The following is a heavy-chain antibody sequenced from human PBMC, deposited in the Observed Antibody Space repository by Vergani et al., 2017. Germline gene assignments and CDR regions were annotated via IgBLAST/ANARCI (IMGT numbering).Heavy chain of an antibody. CDR3: ARVVVAATDDFDY. CDR1: GYSITSGFY. D-gene: IGHD2-15*01. Sequence: QVQLQESGPGLVKPSETLSLTCSVSGYSITSGFYWAWIRQPPGKGLEWIVSVSHSGSTFYNSSLRSRVTITLDTSRNQFSLNLRSVIAADTAMYYCARVVVAATDDFDYWGQGTLVTVSS. V-gene: IGHV4-38-2*02. CDR2: VSHSGST. J-gene: IGHJ4*02.